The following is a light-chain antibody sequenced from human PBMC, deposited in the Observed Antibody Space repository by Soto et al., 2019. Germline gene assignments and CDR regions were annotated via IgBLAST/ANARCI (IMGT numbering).Light chain of an antibody. CDR2: GAS. J-gene: IGKJ5*01. CDR3: QQYHYWPIA. V-gene: IGKV3-20*01. Sequence: EIVLTQSPGTLSLSPGGRATLSCRASQSVVSSYLAWYQQKPGQAPRLLIYGASSRATGIPDRFSGSGSGTDFTLTISSLQSEDFAVYLCQQYHYWPIAFGQGTRLEIK. CDR1: QSVVSSY.